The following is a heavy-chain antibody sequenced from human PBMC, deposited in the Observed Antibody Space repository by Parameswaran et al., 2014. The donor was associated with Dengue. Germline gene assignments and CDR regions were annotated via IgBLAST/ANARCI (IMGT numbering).Heavy chain of an antibody. Sequence: RWIRQPPGKGLEWIGEINHSGSTNYNPSLKSRVTISVDTSKNQFSLKLSSVTAADTAVYYCARLLGAFWARLDYWGQGTLVTVSS. V-gene: IGHV4-34*01. D-gene: IGHD1-26*01. CDR2: INHSGST. CDR3: ARLLGAFWARLDY. J-gene: IGHJ4*02.